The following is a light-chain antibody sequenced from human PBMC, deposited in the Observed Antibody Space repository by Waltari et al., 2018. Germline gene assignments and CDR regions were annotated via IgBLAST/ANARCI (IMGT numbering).Light chain of an antibody. CDR1: QNITNNY. CDR2: DSA. V-gene: IGKV3-20*01. CDR3: QQYENSPLT. J-gene: IGKJ4*01. Sequence: EVILTQSPDTLSLSPGARATLSCRASQNITNNYLAWSQQKPGRAPRLLIYDSASRATGVPDRFSGSGSGTDFTLTIGRLEPEDYAVYYCQQYENSPLTFGGGTQVETK.